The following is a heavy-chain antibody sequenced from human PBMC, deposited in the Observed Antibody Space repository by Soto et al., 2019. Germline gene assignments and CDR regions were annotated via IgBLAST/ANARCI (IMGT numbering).Heavy chain of an antibody. Sequence: QEQLLESGGGVVQPGTSLRLSCAASGFTFSTYGMHWVRQAPGKGLEWVAVTSHDGSNKFYADSVKGRFSISRDDSKNTVFLQMNSLRAEDTAVYYCAKDRRDYGDSLVNNYFDHWGLGTLVTVSS. CDR1: GFTFSTYG. CDR3: AKDRRDYGDSLVNNYFDH. CDR2: TSHDGSNK. J-gene: IGHJ5*02. V-gene: IGHV3-30*18. D-gene: IGHD4-17*01.